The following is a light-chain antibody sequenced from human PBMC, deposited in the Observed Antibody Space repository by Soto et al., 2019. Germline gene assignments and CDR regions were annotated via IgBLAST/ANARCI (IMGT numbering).Light chain of an antibody. V-gene: IGKV3-11*01. CDR2: GVS. J-gene: IGKJ5*01. CDR1: QSVSNS. Sequence: EIVLTQSPATLSLSQGARVNLSCRASQSVSNSLAWYQQKPCQPHRLIIYGVSNRATGIPARFSGSGSGTDFTLTITSLEPEDFAVYFGHQRSNWPRVTFGQGTRLEIK. CDR3: HQRSNWPRVT.